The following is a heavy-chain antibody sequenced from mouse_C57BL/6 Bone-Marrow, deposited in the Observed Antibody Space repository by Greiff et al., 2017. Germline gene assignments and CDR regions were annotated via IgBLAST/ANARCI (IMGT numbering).Heavy chain of an antibody. Sequence: QVTLKESGPGILQSSQTLSLTCSFSGFSLSTSGMGVSWIRQPSGKGLEWLALIYWDDDKRYNPSLKSRLTISTVTSRNQVFLKITSVDTTDTATYYCARRWVYYGNSYFDYWRQGATLTVTS. CDR3: ARRWVYYGNSYFDY. D-gene: IGHD1-1*01. V-gene: IGHV8-12*01. CDR2: IYWDDDK. CDR1: GFSLSTSGMG. J-gene: IGHJ2*01.